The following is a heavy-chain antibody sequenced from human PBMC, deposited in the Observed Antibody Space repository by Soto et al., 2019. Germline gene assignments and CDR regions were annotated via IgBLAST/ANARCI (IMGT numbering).Heavy chain of an antibody. CDR1: GFTFRSFA. D-gene: IGHD2-2*01. Sequence: GGSLRLSCAASGFTFRSFAVSWVRQAPGKGLEWVSAISGSGGSTYFADSVKGRFTISRDNSKNTLYLQMKSLRAEDTAVYYCAKVYCSGTTCPTVGAFDLWARGTMVTVS. J-gene: IGHJ3*01. V-gene: IGHV3-23*01. CDR3: AKVYCSGTTCPTVGAFDL. CDR2: ISGSGGST.